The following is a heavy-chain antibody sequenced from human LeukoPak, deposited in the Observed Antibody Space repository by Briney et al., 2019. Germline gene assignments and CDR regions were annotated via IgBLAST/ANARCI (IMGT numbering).Heavy chain of an antibody. CDR1: GYTFTGYY. CDR3: ARSEIGVVGPWWFDP. V-gene: IGHV1-2*02. Sequence: GSVKVSCTASGYTFTGYYMHWVRQAPGQGLEWMACIYPKRSSTNYAQKFQGRVTMTRDTSNSTAYMELSRLRSDDTAVYFCARSEIGVVGPWWFDPSGQGKLVTVSS. J-gene: IGHJ5*02. D-gene: IGHD6-19*01. CDR2: IYPKRSST.